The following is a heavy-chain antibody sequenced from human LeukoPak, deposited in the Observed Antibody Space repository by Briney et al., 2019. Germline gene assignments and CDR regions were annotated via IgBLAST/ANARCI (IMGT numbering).Heavy chain of an antibody. V-gene: IGHV4-30-2*01. CDR3: AREVKRLGLYDSSGYYYFDY. Sequence: SQTLSLTCAVSGGSINSGGFSWSWIRKPPGKDLEWIGYIYHSGITYYNPSLESRVTISVDTSKNQFSPKLSSVTAADTAVYYCAREVKRLGLYDSSGYYYFDYWGQGTLVTVSS. D-gene: IGHD3-22*01. CDR1: GGSINSGGFS. J-gene: IGHJ4*02. CDR2: IYHSGIT.